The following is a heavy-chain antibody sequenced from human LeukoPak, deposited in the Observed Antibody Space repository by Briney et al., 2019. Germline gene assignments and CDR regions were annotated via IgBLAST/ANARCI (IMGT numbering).Heavy chain of an antibody. CDR3: ARGAYGSGSYYIDY. CDR2: IYTSGST. CDR1: GPSVRSYY. Sequence: EPSPTPSLTLSLSGPSVRSYYGSWSRQPAGNGREWIGRIYTSGSTNYNPSLKSRVTISVDTSKNQFSLKLSSVTAADTAVYYCARGAYGSGSYYIDYWGQGTLVTVSS. J-gene: IGHJ4*02. D-gene: IGHD3-10*01. V-gene: IGHV4-4*07.